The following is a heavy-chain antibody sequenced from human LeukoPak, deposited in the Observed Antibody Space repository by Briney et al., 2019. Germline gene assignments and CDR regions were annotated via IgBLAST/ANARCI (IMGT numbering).Heavy chain of an antibody. CDR3: ARGPYSYGSHYYYYYMDV. CDR1: GFTFSSYW. D-gene: IGHD5-18*01. Sequence: GGSLRLSCAASGFTFSSYWMHWVRQAPGKGLVWVSRINSDGSSTSYADSVKGRFTISRDNAKNTLYLQMNSLRAEDTAVYYCARGPYSYGSHYYYYYMDVWGEGTTVTVSS. J-gene: IGHJ6*03. CDR2: INSDGSST. V-gene: IGHV3-74*01.